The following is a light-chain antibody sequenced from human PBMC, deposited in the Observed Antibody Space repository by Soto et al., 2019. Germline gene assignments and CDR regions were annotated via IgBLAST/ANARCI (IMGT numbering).Light chain of an antibody. CDR2: DAS. CDR3: QQYASSPIT. V-gene: IGKV3D-20*01. J-gene: IGKJ5*01. CDR1: QSVSSSY. Sequence: EVVMTQSPANLSMSTGERDTICCGASQSVSSSYLAWYQQKPGLAPRLLIYDASSRATGIPDRFSGSGSGTDFTLTISRLESEDFAVYYCQQYASSPITFAQGTRLVIK.